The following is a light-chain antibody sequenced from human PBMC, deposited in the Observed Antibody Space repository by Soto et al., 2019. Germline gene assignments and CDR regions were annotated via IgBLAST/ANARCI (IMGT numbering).Light chain of an antibody. CDR3: SSYTSTYTQV. Sequence: QSALTQPASVSGSPGQSITISCTGTSSDVGGYDYVSWYQQHPGKAPKLMICDVSNRPSGVSNRFSGSKSGNTASLTISGLQAEDEADYYCSSYTSTYTQVFGGGTQLTVL. V-gene: IGLV2-14*01. CDR2: DVS. J-gene: IGLJ2*01. CDR1: SSDVGGYDY.